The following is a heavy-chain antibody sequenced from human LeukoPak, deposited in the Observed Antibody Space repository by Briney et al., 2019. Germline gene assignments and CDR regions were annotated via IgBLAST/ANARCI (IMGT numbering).Heavy chain of an antibody. CDR1: GYTFTSYD. CDR2: MNPNSGNT. J-gene: IGHJ4*02. V-gene: IGHV1-8*01. CDR3: ARVKLGMVIDYFDY. Sequence: ASVKVSCKASGYTFTSYDINWVRQATGQGLEWMGWMNPNSGNTGYAQKFQGRVTMTRNTSISTAYMELSSLRSEDTAVYYCARVKLGMVIDYFDYWGQGTLVTVSS. D-gene: IGHD3-3*01.